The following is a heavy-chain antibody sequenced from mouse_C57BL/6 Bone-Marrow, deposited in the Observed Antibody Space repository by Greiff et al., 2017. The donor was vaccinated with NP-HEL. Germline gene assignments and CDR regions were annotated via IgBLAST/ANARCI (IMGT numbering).Heavy chain of an antibody. CDR2: IYPRSGNT. V-gene: IGHV1-81*01. Sequence: VQLQQSGAELARPGASVKLSCKASGYTFTSYGISWVKQRTGQGLEWIGEIYPRSGNTYYNEKFKGKATLTADKSSSTAYMQLSSLTSEDSAVYYCAREATVVSNWYFDVWGTGTTVTVSS. CDR1: GYTFTSYG. D-gene: IGHD1-1*01. CDR3: AREATVVSNWYFDV. J-gene: IGHJ1*03.